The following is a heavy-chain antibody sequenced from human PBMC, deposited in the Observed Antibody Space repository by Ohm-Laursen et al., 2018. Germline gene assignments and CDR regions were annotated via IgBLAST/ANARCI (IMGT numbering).Heavy chain of an antibody. Sequence: SLRLSCAASGFTFNSYGMHWVRQAPGKGLEWVAVMWANGRDKYYADSVKGRFTVSRDNSKNTVYLQMNSLRAEDTAVYYCARPSSGYYYGMDVWGQGTTVTVSS. V-gene: IGHV3-33*08. J-gene: IGHJ6*02. CDR2: MWANGRDK. CDR3: ARPSSGYYYGMDV. CDR1: GFTFNSYG.